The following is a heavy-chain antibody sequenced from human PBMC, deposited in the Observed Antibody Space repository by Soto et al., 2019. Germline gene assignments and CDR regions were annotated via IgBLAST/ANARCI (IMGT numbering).Heavy chain of an antibody. Sequence: QVQLVQSGAEVKKPGASVQVSCKASGYTFTSYAMHWVRQAPGQRLEWMVWINAGNGNTKYSQKFQGRVTITRDTSARTAYMEMSSLRSEDTAVYYCARGPGGPDGPGDYWGQGTLVTVSS. J-gene: IGHJ4*02. CDR2: INAGNGNT. CDR1: GYTFTSYA. V-gene: IGHV1-3*01. D-gene: IGHD2-15*01. CDR3: ARGPGGPDGPGDY.